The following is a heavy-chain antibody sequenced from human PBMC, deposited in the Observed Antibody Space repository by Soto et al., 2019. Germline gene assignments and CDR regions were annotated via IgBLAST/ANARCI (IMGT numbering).Heavy chain of an antibody. CDR2: ISGSGGST. D-gene: IGHD3-3*02. J-gene: IGHJ5*02. CDR1: GFTFSSYA. Sequence: GGSLRLSCAASGFTFSSYAMSWVRQAPGKGLEWVSAISGSGGSTYYADSVKGRFTISRDNSKNTLYLQMNSLRAEDTAVYYCAKDPAINIFGRGDWFDPWGQGTLVTVSS. CDR3: AKDPAINIFGRGDWFDP. V-gene: IGHV3-23*01.